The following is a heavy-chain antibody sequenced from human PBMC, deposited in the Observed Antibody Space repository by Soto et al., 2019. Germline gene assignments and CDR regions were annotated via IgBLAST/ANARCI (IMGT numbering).Heavy chain of an antibody. D-gene: IGHD3-16*01. V-gene: IGHV1-18*01. CDR1: GYTFIRYG. J-gene: IGHJ6*02. CDR2: ISPYNDQT. Sequence: QVQLVQSASEVMKPGASVKVSCKASGYTFIRYGITWVRQAPGQRLEWMGWISPYNDQTIYARKLQGRVTMTADTSTRTVYMQLRSLKSDDTAVYYCARGGYYDNVWGKLSHYGLDVWGQGTSVTVSS. CDR3: ARGGYYDNVWGKLSHYGLDV.